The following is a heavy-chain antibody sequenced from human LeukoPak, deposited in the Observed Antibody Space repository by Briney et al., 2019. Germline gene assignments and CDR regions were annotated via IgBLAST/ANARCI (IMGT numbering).Heavy chain of an antibody. D-gene: IGHD6-13*01. CDR1: GGSISTDSCY. Sequence: SETLSLTCTVSGGSISTDSCYWGWIRQPPGKGLEWIGSIYYTGSTYYYPSLKSQVTISVDTSKNQFSLRWNTVTAADTAVYYCAGQRGIAAADSWGQGTLVTVSS. CDR2: IYYTGST. V-gene: IGHV4-39*01. J-gene: IGHJ4*02. CDR3: AGQRGIAAADS.